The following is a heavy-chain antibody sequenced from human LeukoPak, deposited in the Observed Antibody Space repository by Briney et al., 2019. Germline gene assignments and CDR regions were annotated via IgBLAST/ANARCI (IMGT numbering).Heavy chain of an antibody. J-gene: IGHJ4*02. CDR1: GYIFINYY. CDR2: INPSGGTT. D-gene: IGHD5-18*01. V-gene: IGHV1-46*01. Sequence: ASVKVSCKASGYIFINYYIHWVRQAPGQGLEWMGIINPSGGTTGYSQKFQGRVTMTRDTSTSTVYMELSSLRSEDTAFYYCARPAWGYSYGYFDFWGQGTLVSVSS. CDR3: ARPAWGYSYGYFDF.